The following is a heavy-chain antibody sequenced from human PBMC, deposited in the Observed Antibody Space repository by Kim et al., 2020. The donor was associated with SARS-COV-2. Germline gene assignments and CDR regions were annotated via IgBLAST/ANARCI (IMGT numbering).Heavy chain of an antibody. V-gene: IGHV4-39*01. CDR2: IYYSGST. J-gene: IGHJ6*02. CDR3: ARRDSGYGQDYYYYYGMDV. Sequence: SETLSLTCTVSGGSISSSSYYWGWIRQPPGKGLEWIGSIYYSGSTYYNPSLKSRVTISVDTSKNQFSLKLSSVTAADTAVYYCARRDSGYGQDYYYYYGMDVWGQGTTVTVSS. CDR1: GGSISSSSYY. D-gene: IGHD5-12*01.